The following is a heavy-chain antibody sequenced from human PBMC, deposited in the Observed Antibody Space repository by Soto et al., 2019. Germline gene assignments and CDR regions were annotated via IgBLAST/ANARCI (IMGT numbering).Heavy chain of an antibody. CDR3: ARPAMVTNNWFFDL. J-gene: IGHJ2*01. CDR1: GVSIKSYY. CDR2: IHYSGNT. V-gene: IGHV4-59*08. Sequence: QVQLQESGPGLVKPSETLSLTCNVSGVSIKSYYWSWIRHPPGKGLQWIGYIHYSGNTNYNPPLQIGVTMSIDASKNQLSLSLSSVTAADTAVYYCARPAMVTNNWFFDLWGRGSLVTVSS. D-gene: IGHD5-18*01.